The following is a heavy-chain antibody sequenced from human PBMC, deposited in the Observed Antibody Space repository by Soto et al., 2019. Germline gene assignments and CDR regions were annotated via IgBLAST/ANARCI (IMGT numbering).Heavy chain of an antibody. Sequence: QITLKESGPTLVKPTQTLTLTCTFSGFSLETSGMGMSWIRQPPGKALEWLALIYWDDDKRYSPSLKNRLTITKETSKNRVVLPLTNMDPVDTTTYFCAPSLYHYDNSGIYTSCYFDLWGRGPLVTVSS. CDR1: GFSLETSGMG. D-gene: IGHD3-22*01. V-gene: IGHV2-5*02. J-gene: IGHJ2*01. CDR2: IYWDDDK. CDR3: APSLYHYDNSGIYTSCYFDL.